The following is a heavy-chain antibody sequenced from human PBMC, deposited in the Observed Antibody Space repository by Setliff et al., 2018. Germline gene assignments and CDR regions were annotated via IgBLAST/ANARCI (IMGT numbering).Heavy chain of an antibody. D-gene: IGHD3-16*01. CDR2: INPSGGTT. CDR3: ARGWGGMDV. V-gene: IGHV1-46*01. J-gene: IGHJ6*02. Sequence: GASVKVSCKATGYTFTSYYMHWVRQAPGQGLEWMGIINPSGGTTGYAQRFQGRVNMTGDTSTSTVYMELSSLRPEDTALDYCARGWGGMDVWGQGTTVTVSS. CDR1: GYTFTSYY.